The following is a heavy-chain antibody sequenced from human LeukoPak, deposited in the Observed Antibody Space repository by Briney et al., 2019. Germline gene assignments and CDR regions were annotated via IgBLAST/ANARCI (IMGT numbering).Heavy chain of an antibody. J-gene: IGHJ4*02. D-gene: IGHD6-13*01. V-gene: IGHV3-33*06. CDR1: GFTFSSYG. CDR2: IWYDGDKK. CDR3: VKDDASSWYFFDY. Sequence: PGGSLRLSCAASGFTFSSYGMHWVRQAPGKGLEWVAVIWYDGDKKFYAESVKGRFTISRDNSDNTLYLQMNNLRDEDTAVYYCVKDDASSWYFFDYWGQGTLVSVSS.